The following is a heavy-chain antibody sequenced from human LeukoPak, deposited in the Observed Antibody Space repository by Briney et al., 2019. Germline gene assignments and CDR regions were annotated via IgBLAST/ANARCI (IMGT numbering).Heavy chain of an antibody. D-gene: IGHD3-3*01. J-gene: IGHJ4*02. Sequence: PGGSLRLSCAASGFTFSSYAMSWVRQAPGKGLEWVSAISGSGGSTYYADSVKGRFTISRDNSKNTLYLQMNSLRAEDTAVYYCAKAGGVVTDNEYYFDYWGQGTLVTVSS. V-gene: IGHV3-23*01. CDR1: GFTFSSYA. CDR2: ISGSGGST. CDR3: AKAGGVVTDNEYYFDY.